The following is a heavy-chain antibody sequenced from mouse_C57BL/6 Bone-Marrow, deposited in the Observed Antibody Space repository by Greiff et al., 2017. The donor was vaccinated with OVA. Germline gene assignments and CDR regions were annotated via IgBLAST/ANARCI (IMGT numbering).Heavy chain of an antibody. CDR2: IYPRSGNT. V-gene: IGHV1-81*01. D-gene: IGHD3-2*02. J-gene: IGHJ3*01. CDR1: GYTFTSYG. CDR3: ARYDSSGYVFAWFAY. Sequence: VQLQQSGAELARPGASVKLSCKASGYTFTSYGISWVKQRTGQGLEWIGEIYPRSGNTYYNEKFKGKATLTADKSSSPAYMELRSLTSEDSAVYFCARYDSSGYVFAWFAYWGQGTLVTVSA.